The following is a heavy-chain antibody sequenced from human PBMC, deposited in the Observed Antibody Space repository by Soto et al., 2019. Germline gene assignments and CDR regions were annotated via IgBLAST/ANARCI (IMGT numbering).Heavy chain of an antibody. Sequence: EVQMVESGGGLVQPGGSLRLSCATSGFTFINAWMNWVRQAPGKGLEWVGRVKSKTDGGTTDYAAPVKGRFTISRDDSQNTLFLQMNSLKIEDTALYYCTTDPYSTRDYWGQGTLVTVSS. CDR3: TTDPYSTRDY. CDR2: VKSKTDGGTT. V-gene: IGHV3-15*07. CDR1: GFTFINAW. D-gene: IGHD4-4*01. J-gene: IGHJ4*02.